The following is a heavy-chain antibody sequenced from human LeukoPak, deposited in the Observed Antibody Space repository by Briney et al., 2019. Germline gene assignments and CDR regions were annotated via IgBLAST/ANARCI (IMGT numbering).Heavy chain of an antibody. V-gene: IGHV3-30*19. D-gene: IGHD3-16*01. J-gene: IGHJ4*02. CDR2: IAFDGSDK. CDR3: ATGGSVPDY. Sequence: QPGGSLRLSCAASGFTFSSYGMHWVRQAPGKGLEWVAVIAFDGSDKNYADSVKGRFTISRDNSKNTLYLQMNSLRAEDTAVYYCATGGSVPDYWGQGTLVTVSS. CDR1: GFTFSSYG.